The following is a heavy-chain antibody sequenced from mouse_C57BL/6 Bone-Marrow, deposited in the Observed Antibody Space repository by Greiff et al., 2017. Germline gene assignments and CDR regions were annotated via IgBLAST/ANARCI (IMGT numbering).Heavy chain of an antibody. V-gene: IGHV1-59*01. D-gene: IGHD2-12*01. CDR3: ARGVKNY. CDR2: IDPSDSYT. Sequence: VQLQQPGAELVRPGTSVKLSCKASGYTFTSYWMHWVKQRPGQGLEWIGVIDPSDSYTNYNQKFKGKATLTVDTSSSTAYMQLSSLTSEDSAVYYCARGVKNYWGQGTSVTVSS. J-gene: IGHJ4*01. CDR1: GYTFTSYW.